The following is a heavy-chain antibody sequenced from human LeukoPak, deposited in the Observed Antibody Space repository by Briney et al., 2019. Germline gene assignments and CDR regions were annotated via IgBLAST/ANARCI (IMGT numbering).Heavy chain of an antibody. CDR2: IYYSGST. CDR3: ARRAYYDIRGYYYYYMDV. CDR1: GGSISSSSYY. Sequence: SETLSLTCTVSGGSISSSSYYWGWIRQPPGKGLEWIGSIYYSGSTYYNPSLKSRVTISVDTSKNQFSLKLSSVTAADTAVYYCARRAYYDIRGYYYYYMDVWGKGTTVTISS. J-gene: IGHJ6*03. D-gene: IGHD3-9*01. V-gene: IGHV4-39*01.